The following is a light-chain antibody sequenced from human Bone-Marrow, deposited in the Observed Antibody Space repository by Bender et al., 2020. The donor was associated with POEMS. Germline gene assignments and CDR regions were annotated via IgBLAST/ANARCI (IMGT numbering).Light chain of an antibody. Sequence: SYVLTQPPSVSVAPGQTARITCGGNNFGSKSVHWYQQKPGQAPVVVMSRDTERPSGIPERFSGSSSGTTVTLTISGVQAEDGADYYCHSSDSSPTVIFGGGTKLTVL. CDR2: RDT. CDR1: NFGSKS. CDR3: HSSDSSPTVI. J-gene: IGLJ2*01. V-gene: IGLV3-25*03.